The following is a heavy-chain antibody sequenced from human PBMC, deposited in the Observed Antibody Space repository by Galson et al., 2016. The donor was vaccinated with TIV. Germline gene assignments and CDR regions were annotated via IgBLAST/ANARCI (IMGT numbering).Heavy chain of an antibody. J-gene: IGHJ3*02. D-gene: IGHD4-17*01. CDR1: GGSINNGGYY. CDR3: ATPTTVTNDAFSI. V-gene: IGHV4-30-4*01. Sequence: TLSLTCTVSGGSINNGGYYWSWIRQPPGKGLEWIGYIYYRGGTKYNPSLKSRLTISLDTSKNQFSLQLSSVTAADTAVYFCATPTTVTNDAFSIWGQGTLVTVSS. CDR2: IYYRGGT.